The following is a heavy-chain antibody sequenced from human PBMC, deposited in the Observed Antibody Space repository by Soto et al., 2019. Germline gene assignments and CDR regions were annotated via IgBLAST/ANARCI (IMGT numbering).Heavy chain of an antibody. J-gene: IGHJ4*02. CDR1: GFSLSTSGVG. CDR3: APRRRGSYFDY. Sequence: SGPTLVNPTQTLTMTCTFSGFSLSTSGVGVGWIRQPPGKALEWLALSYWDDDKRYSPSLKSRLTITKDTSKNQVVLTLTNMHPVDTATYDSAPRRRGSYFDYWGQGTLDTVSS. V-gene: IGHV2-5*02. CDR2: SYWDDDK.